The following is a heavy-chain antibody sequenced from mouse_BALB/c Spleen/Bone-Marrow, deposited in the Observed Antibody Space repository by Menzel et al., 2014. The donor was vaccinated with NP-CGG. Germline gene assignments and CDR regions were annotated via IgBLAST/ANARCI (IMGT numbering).Heavy chain of an antibody. CDR2: IDPANGNT. Sequence: EVMLVESGAELVKPGASVKLSCTASGFNIKDTYMHWVKQRPEQGLERIGRIDPANGNTKYDPKFQGKATITADTSSNTAYLQLSSLTSEDTAVYYCAYGSSYDYFDYWGQGTTLTVSS. D-gene: IGHD1-1*01. V-gene: IGHV14-3*02. CDR1: GFNIKDTY. J-gene: IGHJ2*01. CDR3: AYGSSYDYFDY.